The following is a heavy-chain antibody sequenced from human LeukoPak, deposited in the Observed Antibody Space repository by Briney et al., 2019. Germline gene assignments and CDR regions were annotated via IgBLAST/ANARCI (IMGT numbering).Heavy chain of an antibody. D-gene: IGHD6-13*01. V-gene: IGHV3-20*01. CDR3: AGASSIAAEGAAFDI. CDR2: INWNGGST. CDR1: GFTFDDYG. J-gene: IGHJ3*02. Sequence: PGGSLRLSCAASGFTFDDYGMSWVRQAPGKGLEWVSGINWNGGSTGYADSVKGRFTISRDNAKNSLYLQMNSLRAEDTALYHCAGASSIAAEGAAFDIWGQGTMVTVPS.